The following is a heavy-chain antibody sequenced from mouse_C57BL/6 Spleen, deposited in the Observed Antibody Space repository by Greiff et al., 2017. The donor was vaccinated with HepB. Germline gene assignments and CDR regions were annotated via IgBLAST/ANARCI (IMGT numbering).Heavy chain of an antibody. Sequence: VQLQQPGTELVKPGASVKLSCKASGYTFTSYWMHWVKQRPGQGLEWIGNINPSNGGTNYNEKFKSKATLTVDKSSSTGYMQLSSLTSEDSAVYYGARSYGSSLWFAYWGQGTLVTVSA. D-gene: IGHD1-1*01. CDR2: INPSNGGT. CDR3: ARSYGSSLWFAY. V-gene: IGHV1-53*01. J-gene: IGHJ3*01. CDR1: GYTFTSYW.